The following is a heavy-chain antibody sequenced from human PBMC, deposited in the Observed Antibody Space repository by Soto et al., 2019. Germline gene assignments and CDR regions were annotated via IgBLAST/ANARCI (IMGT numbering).Heavy chain of an antibody. CDR2: ISAYNGNT. CDR1: GYTFTSYG. D-gene: IGHD2-2*01. J-gene: IGHJ6*02. Sequence: ASVKVSCKASGYTFTSYGITWVRQAPGQGLEWMGWISAYNGNTNYAQKLQGRVTMTTDTSTSTAYMELRSLRSDDTAVYYCARSGALYCSSTSCYVPYYYYGMDVWGQGTTVTVSS. V-gene: IGHV1-18*01. CDR3: ARSGALYCSSTSCYVPYYYYGMDV.